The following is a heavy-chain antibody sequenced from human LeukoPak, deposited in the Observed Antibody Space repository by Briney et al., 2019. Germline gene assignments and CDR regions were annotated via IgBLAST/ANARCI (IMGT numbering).Heavy chain of an antibody. CDR1: GGSFSGYY. D-gene: IGHD5-18*01. CDR2: INHSGST. Sequence: SESLSLTCAVYGGSFSGYYWSWIRQPPGKGLEWIGEINHSGSTNYNPSLKSRVTISVDTSKNQFSLKLSSVTAADTAVYYCARTKQLWSRGSNWFDPWGQGTLVTVSS. CDR3: ARTKQLWSRGSNWFDP. V-gene: IGHV4-34*01. J-gene: IGHJ5*02.